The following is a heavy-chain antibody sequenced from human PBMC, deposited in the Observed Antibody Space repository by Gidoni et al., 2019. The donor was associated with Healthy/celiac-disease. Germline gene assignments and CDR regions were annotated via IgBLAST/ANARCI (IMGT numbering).Heavy chain of an antibody. V-gene: IGHV4-34*01. Sequence: QVQLQQWGAGLLKPSETLSLTCAVYGGSFIGYYWSWIRQPPGKGLEWIGEINHSGSTNYNPSLKSRVTISVDTSKNQFSLKLSSVTAADTAVYYCASLRRYYYDSSGYRMDYWGQGTLVTVSS. CDR1: GGSFIGYY. CDR3: ASLRRYYYDSSGYRMDY. CDR2: INHSGST. J-gene: IGHJ4*02. D-gene: IGHD3-22*01.